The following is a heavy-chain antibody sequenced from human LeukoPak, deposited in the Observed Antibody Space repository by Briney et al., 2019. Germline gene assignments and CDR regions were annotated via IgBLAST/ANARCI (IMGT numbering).Heavy chain of an antibody. D-gene: IGHD3-10*01. CDR1: GFTFSGSA. Sequence: GGSLRLSCAASGFTFSGSAIHWVRQAPGKGLEWVSVISRDGSGTYYADSVKGRFTISRDNSKNTVYLQTNSLEPDDTAVYYCARDAFYSSGTYFDYWGQGTLVTVSS. V-gene: IGHV3-30*04. CDR2: ISRDGSGT. CDR3: ARDAFYSSGTYFDY. J-gene: IGHJ4*02.